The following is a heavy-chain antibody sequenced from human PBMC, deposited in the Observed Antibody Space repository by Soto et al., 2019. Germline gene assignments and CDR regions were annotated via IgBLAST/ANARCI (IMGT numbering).Heavy chain of an antibody. V-gene: IGHV1-3*01. J-gene: IGHJ3*02. D-gene: IGHD4-4*01. CDR3: AKDWHDYISFAI. CDR1: RYTFTSYS. Sequence: ASVKVSCKASRYTFTSYSMHWMRQAPGQRLEWMGWINAGNGNTKYSQKFQGRVTITRDTSASTAYLALSSLRSDDTAVYYCAKDWHDYISFAIWGQGTMVTVAS. CDR2: INAGNGNT.